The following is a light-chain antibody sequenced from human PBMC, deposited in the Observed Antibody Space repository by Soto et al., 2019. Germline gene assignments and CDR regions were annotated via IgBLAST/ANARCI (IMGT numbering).Light chain of an antibody. CDR1: QSVDSTF. CDR2: GAS. Sequence: EIVLTQSPGSLSLSPGERATLSCRASQSVDSTFFAWYQKKPGQAPRLLIYGASKRATGVPDRCSGSGSGTDVTITISRLEHEGLAVYYCQQYMSSVTFGQGTKVDI. J-gene: IGKJ1*01. V-gene: IGKV3-20*01. CDR3: QQYMSSVT.